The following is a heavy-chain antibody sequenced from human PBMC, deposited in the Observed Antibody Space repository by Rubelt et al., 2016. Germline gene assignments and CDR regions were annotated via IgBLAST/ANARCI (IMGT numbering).Heavy chain of an antibody. CDR1: RGSISGYY. CDR3: ARHSNEYRFGKDV. V-gene: IGHV4-59*08. J-gene: IGHJ6*02. CDR2: IYYRGGT. Sequence: QVQLQESGPGLVKPSETLSLTCSVSRGSISGYYWSWIRQPPGKGLEWIGQIYYRGGTRYNPSLKSRVSLSVDPAKTQVSLKLNSVTAADTAVYYCARHSNEYRFGKDVWGQGTTVTVSS. D-gene: IGHD2-2*02.